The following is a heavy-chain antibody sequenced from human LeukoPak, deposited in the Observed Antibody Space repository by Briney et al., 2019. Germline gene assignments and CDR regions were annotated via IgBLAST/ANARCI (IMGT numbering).Heavy chain of an antibody. Sequence: GGSLRLSCAASGLTVSSSYMSWVRQAAGKGLEWVSTIYSGGSTYYADSVKGRFTISRDNSKNTLYLQMNSPRAEDTALYYCARSPPAHYGSGSSLDCWGQGTLVTVSS. CDR2: IYSGGST. CDR1: GLTVSSSY. CDR3: ARSPPAHYGSGSSLDC. V-gene: IGHV3-53*01. D-gene: IGHD3-10*01. J-gene: IGHJ4*02.